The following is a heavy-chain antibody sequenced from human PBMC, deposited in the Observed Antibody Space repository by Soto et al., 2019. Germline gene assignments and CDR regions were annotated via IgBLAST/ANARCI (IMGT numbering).Heavy chain of an antibody. Sequence: GSLRLSCTASGFTFGDYAMSWFRQAPGKGLEWVGFIRSKAYGGTTEYAASVKGRFTISRDDSKSIAYLQMNSLKTEDTAVYYCTRVDLVATDYYYYGMDVWGQGTTVTVSS. CDR2: IRSKAYGGTT. J-gene: IGHJ6*02. CDR3: TRVDLVATDYYYYGMDV. D-gene: IGHD5-12*01. CDR1: GFTFGDYA. V-gene: IGHV3-49*03.